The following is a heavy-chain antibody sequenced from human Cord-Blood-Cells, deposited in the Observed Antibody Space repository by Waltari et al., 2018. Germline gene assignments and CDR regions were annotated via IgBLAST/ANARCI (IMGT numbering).Heavy chain of an antibody. D-gene: IGHD6-13*01. V-gene: IGHV1-69*01. CDR3: ARFSDRTAALYYGMDV. CDR1: GGTFSSSA. J-gene: IGHJ6*02. Sequence: QVQLVQSGAEVKKPGSSVKVSCKASGGTFSSSAIRWVRQAPGQGLAWMGGIIPIFGTANYAQKFQGRVTITADESTSTAYMELSSLRSEDTAVYYCARFSDRTAALYYGMDVWGQGTTVTVSS. CDR2: IIPIFGTA.